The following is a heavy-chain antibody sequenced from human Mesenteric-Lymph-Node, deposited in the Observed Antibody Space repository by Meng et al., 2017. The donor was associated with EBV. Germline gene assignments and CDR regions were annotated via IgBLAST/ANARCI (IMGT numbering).Heavy chain of an antibody. CDR3: ATVGDYGDYVGLDN. D-gene: IGHD4-17*01. CDR1: GGSISSTKW. V-gene: IGHV4-4*02. CDR2: IFHTGST. Sequence: QVQPQGVGPGLVKPSGTLSLTCAVSGGSISSTKWWGWVRQPPGKGLEWIGEIFHTGSTNYNPSLKSRLTMSVDKSKNQLSLKLTSVTAADTAVYYCATVGDYGDYVGLDNWGQGTLVTVSS. J-gene: IGHJ4*02.